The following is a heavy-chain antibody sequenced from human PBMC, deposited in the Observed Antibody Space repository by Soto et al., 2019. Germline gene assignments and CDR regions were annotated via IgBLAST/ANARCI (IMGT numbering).Heavy chain of an antibody. CDR2: INPSGGTT. CDR1: GYTFTTYY. D-gene: IGHD6-19*01. V-gene: IGHV1-46*01. J-gene: IGHJ6*02. Sequence: QVQLVQSGAEVKKPGASVKVSCKASGYTFTTYYLHWVRQAPGQGLECMGIINPSGGTTNYAQKFQRRVTMTSDTSTSTVYMELSSLRSDDTAVYYCARDRGLAVATAPPTYYYYGMDVWGQETTVTVSS. CDR3: ARDRGLAVATAPPTYYYYGMDV.